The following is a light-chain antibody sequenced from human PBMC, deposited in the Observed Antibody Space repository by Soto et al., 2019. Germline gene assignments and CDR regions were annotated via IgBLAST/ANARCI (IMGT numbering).Light chain of an antibody. CDR2: GAS. J-gene: IGKJ1*01. CDR1: QGVSRK. Sequence: DIVMTQSPATLSVAPGERVTFSCGAIQGVSRKLAWYQHKPGQAPRLLISGASTGATGIPARFSGSGSGTEFTLTISSLQSEDCAIYYCQQYNNWPPAWTFGQGTKVDIK. CDR3: QQYNNWPPAWT. V-gene: IGKV3-15*01.